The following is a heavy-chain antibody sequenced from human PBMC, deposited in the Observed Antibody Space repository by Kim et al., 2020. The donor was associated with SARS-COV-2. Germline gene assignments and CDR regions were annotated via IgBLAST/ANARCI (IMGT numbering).Heavy chain of an antibody. CDR1: GFTFSSYE. J-gene: IGHJ6*02. CDR3: ARDHNSGWYLSYYYYGMDV. Sequence: GGSLRLSCAASGFTFSSYEMNWVRQAPGKGLEWVSYISSSGSTIYYADSVKGRFTISRDNAKNSLYLQMNSLRAEDTAVYYCARDHNSGWYLSYYYYGMDVWGQGTTVTVSS. V-gene: IGHV3-48*03. CDR2: ISSSGSTI. D-gene: IGHD6-19*01.